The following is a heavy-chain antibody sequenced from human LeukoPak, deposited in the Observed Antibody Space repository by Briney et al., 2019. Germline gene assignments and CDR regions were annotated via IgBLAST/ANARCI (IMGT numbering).Heavy chain of an antibody. D-gene: IGHD2-15*01. CDR1: GYTFTSYG. Sequence: ASVKVSCKASGYTFTSYGISWVRQAPGQGLEWMGWISAYNGNTNYAQKLQGRVTMTTDTSTRTAYMELRSLRSDDTAVYYCARSIVVVVAATYAFDIWGQGTMVTVSS. CDR2: ISAYNGNT. J-gene: IGHJ3*02. CDR3: ARSIVVVVAATYAFDI. V-gene: IGHV1-18*01.